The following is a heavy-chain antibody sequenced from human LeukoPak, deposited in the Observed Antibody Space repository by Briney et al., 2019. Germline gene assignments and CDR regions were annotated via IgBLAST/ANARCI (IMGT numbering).Heavy chain of an antibody. J-gene: IGHJ5*02. CDR2: IYHSGNT. CDR3: ARKRDGGWFDP. D-gene: IGHD5-24*01. CDR1: GGSISSSSYY. Sequence: SETLSLTCTVSGGSISSSSYYWGWIRQPPGKGLEWIGNIYHSGNTHYSPSLKSRVTISVDTSKNQFSLKLRSVTAADTAVFYCARKRDGGWFDPWGQGTLVIVSS. V-gene: IGHV4-39*07.